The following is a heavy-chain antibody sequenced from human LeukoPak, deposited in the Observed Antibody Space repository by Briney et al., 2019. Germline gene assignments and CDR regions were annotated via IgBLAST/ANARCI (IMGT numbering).Heavy chain of an antibody. Sequence: GGSLRLSCEASGFTLSSHGIDWVRQAPGKGLEWVSVIVASGTRIHYADSVKGRFTISRDNSKKTVYLQMNILRAEDTAVYYCAPLVVDTSLVLDGFDIWGQGAMVTVSS. J-gene: IGHJ3*02. CDR2: IVASGTRI. D-gene: IGHD5-18*01. V-gene: IGHV3-23*01. CDR3: APLVVDTSLVLDGFDI. CDR1: GFTLSSHG.